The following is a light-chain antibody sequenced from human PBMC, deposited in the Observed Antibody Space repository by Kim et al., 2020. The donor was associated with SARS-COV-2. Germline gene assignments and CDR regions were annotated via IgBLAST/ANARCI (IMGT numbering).Light chain of an antibody. J-gene: IGLJ3*02. CDR3: QVWDSSSDHWV. CDR2: YDS. V-gene: IGLV3-21*04. Sequence: APGKTARITCGGNNIGSKSVQWYQQKPGQAPVLVIYYDSDRPSGIPERFSGSNSGNTATLTISRVEAGDEADYYCQVWDSSSDHWVFGGGTKVTVL. CDR1: NIGSKS.